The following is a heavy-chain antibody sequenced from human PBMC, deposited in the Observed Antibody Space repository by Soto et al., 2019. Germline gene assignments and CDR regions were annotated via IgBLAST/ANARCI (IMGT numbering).Heavy chain of an antibody. CDR2: ISSSSSYI. CDR1: GFTFSSYS. V-gene: IGHV3-21*01. D-gene: IGHD2-2*01. CDR3: ATGVDCSSTSCSYYYYGMDV. J-gene: IGHJ6*02. Sequence: GGSLRFSCAASGFTFSSYSMNWVRQAPGKGLEWVSSISSSSSYIYYADSVKGRFTISRDNAKNSLYLQMNSLRAEDTAVYYCATGVDCSSTSCSYYYYGMDVWGQGTTVTVSS.